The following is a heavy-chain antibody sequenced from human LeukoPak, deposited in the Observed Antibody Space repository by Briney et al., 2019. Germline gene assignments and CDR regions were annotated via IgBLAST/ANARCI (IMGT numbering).Heavy chain of an antibody. D-gene: IGHD6-19*01. J-gene: IGHJ6*03. CDR1: GGSISSYY. CDR3: ARGKGYSSGWYLYSNYYYYYYMDV. CDR2: IYYSGST. V-gene: IGHV4-59*01. Sequence: SETLSLTCTVSGGSISSYYWSWIRQPPGKGLEWIGYIYYSGSTNYNPSLKSRVTISVDTSKNQFSLKLSSVTAADTAVYYCARGKGYSSGWYLYSNYYYYYYMDVWGKGTTVTVSS.